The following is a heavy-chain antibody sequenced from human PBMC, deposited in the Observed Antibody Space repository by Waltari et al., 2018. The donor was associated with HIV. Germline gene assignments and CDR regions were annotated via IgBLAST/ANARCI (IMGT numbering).Heavy chain of an antibody. CDR1: GFPFSDYY. CDR3: ARGGLGRYSSSWGTY. D-gene: IGHD6-13*01. Sequence: EVQLVESGGGLVKPGGSLRLSWAASGFPFSDYYMNWVRQAPGKGLEWVSSISTSSSYIYYSDSVKGRFTISRDNAKNSLYLQMNSLRAEDTAVYYCARGGLGRYSSSWGTYWGQGTLVTVSS. V-gene: IGHV3-21*01. J-gene: IGHJ4*02. CDR2: ISTSSSYI.